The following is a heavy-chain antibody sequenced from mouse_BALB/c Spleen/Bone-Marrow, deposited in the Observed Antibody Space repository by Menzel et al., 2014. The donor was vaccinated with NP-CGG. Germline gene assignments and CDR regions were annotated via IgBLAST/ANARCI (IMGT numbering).Heavy chain of an antibody. D-gene: IGHD2-4*01. CDR3: ARGYDDDYAMDY. J-gene: IGHJ4*01. CDR1: GYSITSGYY. Sequence: EVQLVESGPGLVKPSQSLSLTCSVTGYSITSGYYWNWIRQFPGNKLEWMGYISYDGSNNYNPSLKNRISITRDTSKNQFFLKLNSVTTEDTATYYCARGYDDDYAMDYWGQGTSVTVSS. CDR2: ISYDGSN. V-gene: IGHV3-6*02.